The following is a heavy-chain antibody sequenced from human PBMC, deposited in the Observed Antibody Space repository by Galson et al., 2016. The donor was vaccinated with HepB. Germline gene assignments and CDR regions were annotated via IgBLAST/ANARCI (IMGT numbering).Heavy chain of an antibody. CDR2: IFPGDSET. Sequence: QSGAEVKKPGESLKISCKGTGYRFSNYWIAWVRQMPGKGLEWMGFIFPGDSETRYSPSFQGQVTFSVDKSLTTAYVQWRALKASDTTMYYCVRRSVDFGDYRGAERGEYYRGWGQGPLVTVSS. V-gene: IGHV5-51*01. D-gene: IGHD4-17*01. CDR3: VRRSVDFGDYRGAERGEYYRG. CDR1: GYRFSNYW. J-gene: IGHJ1*01.